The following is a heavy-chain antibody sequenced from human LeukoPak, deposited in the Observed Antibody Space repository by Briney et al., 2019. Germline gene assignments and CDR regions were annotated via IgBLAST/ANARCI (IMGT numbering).Heavy chain of an antibody. V-gene: IGHV1-2*02. J-gene: IGHJ4*02. D-gene: IGHD6-6*01. CDR3: ARSRTDEYSSSGALDY. CDR2: INPNSGGT. CDR1: GYTFTGYY. Sequence: GASVKVSCKASGYTFTGYYMHWVRHAPGQGLEWMGWINPNSGGTNYAQKFQGRVTMTRDTSISTAYMELSRLRSDDTAVYYCARSRTDEYSSSGALDYWGQGTLVTVSS.